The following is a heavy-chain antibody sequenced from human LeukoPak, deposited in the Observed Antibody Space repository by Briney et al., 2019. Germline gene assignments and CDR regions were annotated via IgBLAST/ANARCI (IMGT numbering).Heavy chain of an antibody. D-gene: IGHD1-20*01. V-gene: IGHV3-30*03. CDR1: GFTFSSYA. CDR2: VSSDASNT. Sequence: GGSLRLSCAASGFTFSSYAMHWVRQAPGKGLEWVAVVSSDASNTYYADSVKGRFTISRDNAKNSLYLQMNSLRAEDTAVYYCARDNWIEAHYFDYWGQGTLVTVSS. CDR3: ARDNWIEAHYFDY. J-gene: IGHJ4*02.